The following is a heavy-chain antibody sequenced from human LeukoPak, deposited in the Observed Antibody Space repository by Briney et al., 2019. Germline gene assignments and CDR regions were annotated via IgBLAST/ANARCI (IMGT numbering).Heavy chain of an antibody. V-gene: IGHV3-48*03. J-gene: IGHJ4*03. CDR2: ICGRGNTI. CDR1: GFTFSGYE. CDR3: ARDLYYYGAGNYVAGLLDY. D-gene: IGHD3-10*01. Sequence: QAGGSLRLSCAASGFTFSGYEMNWVRQAPGKGLEWISYICGRGNTIYYADSVKGRFTISRDNAENLLYLQMNSLRADDTAVYYWARDLYYYGAGNYVAGLLDYWGHGDLVTVSS.